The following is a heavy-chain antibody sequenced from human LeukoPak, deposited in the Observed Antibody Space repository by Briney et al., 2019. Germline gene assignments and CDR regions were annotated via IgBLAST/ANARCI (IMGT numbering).Heavy chain of an antibody. D-gene: IGHD3-22*01. CDR1: GFTFSSYW. Sequence: PGGSLRLSCAASGFTFSSYWMHWVRQAPGKGLEWVSAISGSGGSTYYADSVKGRFTISRDNSKNTLYLQMNSLRAEDTAVYYCAKIPNYYDSSGYSPDFDYWGQGTLVTVSS. J-gene: IGHJ4*02. CDR2: ISGSGGST. CDR3: AKIPNYYDSSGYSPDFDY. V-gene: IGHV3-23*01.